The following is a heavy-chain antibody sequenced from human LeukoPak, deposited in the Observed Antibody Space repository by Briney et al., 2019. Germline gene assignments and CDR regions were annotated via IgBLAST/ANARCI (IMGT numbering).Heavy chain of an antibody. D-gene: IGHD2-2*01. CDR1: GGSISSYY. V-gene: IGHV4-59*08. CDR3: ARHGNIVVVPAASKAFDI. J-gene: IGHJ3*02. Sequence: PSETLSLTCTVSGGSISSYYWSWIRQPPGKGLEWIGYIYYSGSTNYNPSLKSRVTISVDTSKSQFSLRLSSVTAADTAVYYCARHGNIVVVPAASKAFDIWGQGTMVTVSS. CDR2: IYYSGST.